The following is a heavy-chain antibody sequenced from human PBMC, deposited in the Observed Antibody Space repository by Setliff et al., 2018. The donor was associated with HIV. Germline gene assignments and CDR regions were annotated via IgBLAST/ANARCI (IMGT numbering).Heavy chain of an antibody. CDR2: ISATGTI. D-gene: IGHD2-15*01. Sequence: PSETLSLTCTVSGGSTNTDYWSWIRQPAGKVLEFLGRISATGTINDNPTLRSRLTLSVDTPNNQFSLKLTSVTAADTAIYSCARVFPPIRGAPFGTPPGAFDIWGQGTMVTVSS. V-gene: IGHV4-4*07. CDR3: ARVFPPIRGAPFGTPPGAFDI. CDR1: GGSTNTDY. J-gene: IGHJ3*02.